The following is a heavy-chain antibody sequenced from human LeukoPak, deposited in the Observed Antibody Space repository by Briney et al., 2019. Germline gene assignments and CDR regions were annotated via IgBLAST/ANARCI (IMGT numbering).Heavy chain of an antibody. CDR2: IYYSGST. CDR1: GGSVNSGSYY. Sequence: SETLSLTCTVSGGSVNSGSYYWNWIRQPPGKGLEWIGYIYYSGSTSYNPSLKSRVTISVDTSKNQFSLKLSSVTAADTAVYYCARDRSPEGYYDSSHWDYYHGMDVWGQGTTVTVSS. D-gene: IGHD3-22*01. J-gene: IGHJ6*02. V-gene: IGHV4-61*01. CDR3: ARDRSPEGYYDSSHWDYYHGMDV.